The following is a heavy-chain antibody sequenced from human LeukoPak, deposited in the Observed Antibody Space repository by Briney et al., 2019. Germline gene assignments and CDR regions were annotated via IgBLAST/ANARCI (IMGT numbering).Heavy chain of an antibody. V-gene: IGHV1-2*02. CDR2: INPNSGGT. J-gene: IGHJ5*02. Sequence: ASVKVSCKASGYTFTGYYMHWVRQAPGQGLEWMGCINPNSGGTNYAQKFQGGVTMTRDTSISTAYMELSRLRSDDTAVYYCARRGRRIAAAVPENWFDPWGQGTLVTVSS. CDR3: ARRGRRIAAAVPENWFDP. D-gene: IGHD6-13*01. CDR1: GYTFTGYY.